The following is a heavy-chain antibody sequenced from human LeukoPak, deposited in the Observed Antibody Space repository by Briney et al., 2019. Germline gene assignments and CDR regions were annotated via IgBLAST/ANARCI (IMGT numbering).Heavy chain of an antibody. Sequence: PGGSLRLSCAASGFTFSSYWMSWVRQAPGKGLEWVANIKQDGSEKYYVDSVKGRFTISRDNAKNSLYLQMNSLRAEDTAVYYCAKTVWFGELFPLDYWGQGTLVTVSS. V-gene: IGHV3-7*01. D-gene: IGHD3-10*01. J-gene: IGHJ4*02. CDR3: AKTVWFGELFPLDY. CDR2: IKQDGSEK. CDR1: GFTFSSYW.